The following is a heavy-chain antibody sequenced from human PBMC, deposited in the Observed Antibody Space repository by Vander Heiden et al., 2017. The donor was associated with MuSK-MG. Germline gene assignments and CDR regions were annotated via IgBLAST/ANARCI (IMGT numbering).Heavy chain of an antibody. J-gene: IGHJ1*01. V-gene: IGHV4-39*07. CDR3: ARDRGGSDDSCYTTTEDFQL. CDR1: GDSISRSNFY. CDR2: IYYSGNT. D-gene: IGHD2-15*01. Sequence: QLQLQESGPGLVKPSETLSLTCSVSGDSISRSNFYWGWIRQPPGKGLEWIGSIYYSGNTYYSPSLRSRITISVDTSRNQFSLKMNSVTAADTAMYYCARDRGGSDDSCYTTTEDFQLWGQGTLVTVSS.